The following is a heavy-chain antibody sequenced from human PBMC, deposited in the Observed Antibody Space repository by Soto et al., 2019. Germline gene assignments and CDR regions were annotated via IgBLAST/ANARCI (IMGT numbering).Heavy chain of an antibody. V-gene: IGHV3-23*01. CDR3: AKDPVVVVAATPLDAFDI. CDR1: GFTFSSYA. Sequence: GSLRLSCAASGFTFSSYAMSWVRQAPGKGLEWVSAISGSGGSTYYADSVKGRFTISRDNSKNTLYLQMNSLRAEDTAVYYCAKDPVVVVAATPLDAFDIWGQGTMVTVSS. D-gene: IGHD2-15*01. CDR2: ISGSGGST. J-gene: IGHJ3*02.